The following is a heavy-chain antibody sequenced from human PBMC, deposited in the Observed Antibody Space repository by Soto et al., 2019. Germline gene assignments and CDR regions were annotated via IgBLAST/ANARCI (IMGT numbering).Heavy chain of an antibody. V-gene: IGHV1-18*01. CDR2: ISSYNGNT. J-gene: IGHJ6*02. CDR3: ARDRPTSSIRARDYYYAMDV. Sequence: QVQLVQSGAEVKKPGASVKVSCKASGYTFITYGISWVRQAPGQGLEWMGWISSYNGNTNYAEKLPGRVTMTTDTPTTTAYMELGSLRSDDTAVYYCARDRPTSSIRARDYYYAMDVWGQGTTVTVSS. D-gene: IGHD6-6*01. CDR1: GYTFITYG.